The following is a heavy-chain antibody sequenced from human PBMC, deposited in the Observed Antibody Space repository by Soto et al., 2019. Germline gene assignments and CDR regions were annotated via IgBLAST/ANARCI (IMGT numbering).Heavy chain of an antibody. CDR2: IIPIFGTA. CDR3: ARVSVDIVVVVAAPQQYYYYGMDV. Sequence: QVQLVQSGAKVKKPGSSVKVSCKASGGTFSSYAISWVRQAPGQGLEWMGGIIPIFGTANYAQKFQGRVTITADESTSTAYMELSSLRAEDTAVYYCARVSVDIVVVVAAPQQYYYYGMDVWGQGPTVTVSS. V-gene: IGHV1-69*01. J-gene: IGHJ6*02. CDR1: GGTFSSYA. D-gene: IGHD2-15*01.